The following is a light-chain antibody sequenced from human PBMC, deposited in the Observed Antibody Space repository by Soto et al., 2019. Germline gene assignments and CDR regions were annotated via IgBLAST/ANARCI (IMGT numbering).Light chain of an antibody. CDR3: QQYSNWPALT. CDR1: QSVTSN. Sequence: EIVMTQSPATLSVSPGERATLSCRASQSVTSNLAWYQQKPGQAPRLLIYGASTRATGIAARFSGSGSGTDFTLTIGSLQSEDFAVYYCQQYSNWPALTFGGGTKVEIK. V-gene: IGKV3D-15*01. CDR2: GAS. J-gene: IGKJ4*01.